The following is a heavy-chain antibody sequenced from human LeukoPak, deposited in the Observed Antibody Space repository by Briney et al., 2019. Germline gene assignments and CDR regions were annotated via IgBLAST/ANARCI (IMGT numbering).Heavy chain of an antibody. CDR3: AKLERYCSSTSCSTYFDY. D-gene: IGHD2-2*01. CDR1: GFTFSSYA. J-gene: IGHJ4*02. CDR2: ISGSGGSI. V-gene: IGHV3-23*01. Sequence: GGSLRLSCAASGFTFSSYAMSWVRQAPGKGLEWVSAISGSGGSIYYADSVKGRFTISRDNSKNTLYLQMNSLRAEDTAVYYCAKLERYCSSTSCSTYFDYWGQGTLVTVSS.